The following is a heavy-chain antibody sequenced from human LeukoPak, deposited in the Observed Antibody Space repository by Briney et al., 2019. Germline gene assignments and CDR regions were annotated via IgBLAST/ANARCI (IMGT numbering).Heavy chain of an antibody. CDR1: GYTFTTYS. Sequence: ASVKVSCKASGYTFTTYSITWVRQAPGQGLEWMGWISAYNGNTNYAQKFQGRVTMTTDTSTSTAYMELRSLGSDDTAVYYCARDRCSSTSCYDDYRGQGTLVTVS. CDR3: ARDRCSSTSCYDDY. J-gene: IGHJ4*02. D-gene: IGHD2-2*01. CDR2: ISAYNGNT. V-gene: IGHV1-18*01.